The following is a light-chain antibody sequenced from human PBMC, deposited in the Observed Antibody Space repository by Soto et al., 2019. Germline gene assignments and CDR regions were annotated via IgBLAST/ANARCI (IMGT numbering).Light chain of an antibody. V-gene: IGKV1-8*01. CDR2: AAS. CDR1: QGISSY. Sequence: AIRMTQSPSSLSASTGDRVTITCRASQGISSYLAWYQQKPGEAPKLLIYAASTLQSGVPSRFSGSGSGTDFTLTISCLQSEDFATYYCQQYYSYLWTFGQGTKVDIK. J-gene: IGKJ1*01. CDR3: QQYYSYLWT.